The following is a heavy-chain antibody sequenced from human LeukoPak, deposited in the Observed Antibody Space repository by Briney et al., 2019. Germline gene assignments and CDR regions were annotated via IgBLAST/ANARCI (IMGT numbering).Heavy chain of an antibody. Sequence: GGSLRLSCAASGFTFSSYEVNWVRQAPGKGLEWVSYISSSGSTIYYADSVKGRFTISRDNAKNSLYLQMNSLRAEDTAVYYCARVAGITNWFDPWGQGTLVTVSS. D-gene: IGHD1-1*01. CDR3: ARVAGITNWFDP. CDR1: GFTFSSYE. V-gene: IGHV3-48*03. J-gene: IGHJ5*02. CDR2: ISSSGSTI.